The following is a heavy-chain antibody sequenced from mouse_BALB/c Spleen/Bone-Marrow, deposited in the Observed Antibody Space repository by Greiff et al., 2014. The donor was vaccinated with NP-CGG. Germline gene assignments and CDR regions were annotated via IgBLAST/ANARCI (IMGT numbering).Heavy chain of an antibody. D-gene: IGHD3-3*01. CDR2: IYPGDGDT. CDR1: GYAFSSYL. CDR3: ARRGPGFDY. V-gene: IGHV1-80*01. Sequence: QVQLKQSGAELVRPGSSVKISCKASGYAFSSYLMNWVEQRPGQGLEWIGQIYPGDGDTNYDGKFKGKATLTADKSSSTAYMQLSSLTSEDSAVYFCARRGPGFDYWGQGTTLTVSS. J-gene: IGHJ2*01.